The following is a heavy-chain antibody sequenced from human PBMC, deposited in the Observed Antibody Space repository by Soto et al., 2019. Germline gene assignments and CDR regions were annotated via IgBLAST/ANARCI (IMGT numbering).Heavy chain of an antibody. CDR2: ISYDGSNK. CDR3: AKESYYDSSGYYSDYFDY. Sequence: QVQLVESGGGVVQPGRSLRLSCAASGFTFNSYGMHWVRQAPGKGLEWVAAISYDGSNKYYADSVKGRFTISRDNSKNTLYLQMNSLRAEDTAVYYCAKESYYDSSGYYSDYFDYWGQGTLVTVSS. CDR1: GFTFNSYG. V-gene: IGHV3-30*18. J-gene: IGHJ4*02. D-gene: IGHD3-22*01.